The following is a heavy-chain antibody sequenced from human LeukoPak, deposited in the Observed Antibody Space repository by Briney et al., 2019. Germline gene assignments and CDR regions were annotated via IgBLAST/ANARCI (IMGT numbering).Heavy chain of an antibody. CDR2: IYGSGST. D-gene: IGHD3-9*01. CDR1: GDSINSYS. Sequence: SETLSLTCIVSGDSINSYSWNWIRQSPEKGLEWIGRIYGSGSTMYNPPLRSRVTLLVDTSNNQFSLKLSSVTAADTAIYYCARDLGLTFDYWGQGMLVTVSS. CDR3: ARDLGLTFDY. V-gene: IGHV4-4*08. J-gene: IGHJ4*02.